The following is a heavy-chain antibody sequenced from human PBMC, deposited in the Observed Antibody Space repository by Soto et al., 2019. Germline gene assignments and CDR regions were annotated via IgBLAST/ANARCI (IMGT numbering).Heavy chain of an antibody. Sequence: GGSLRLSCAASGFTFNVFWMTWVRQAPGKRPEWVANIKHDGSETYYVDSVKGRFTISRDNARNLLHLQINSLRADDTAVYYCAREQSRALGGWGQGTTVTVSS. CDR1: GFTFNVFW. CDR3: AREQSRALGG. CDR2: IKHDGSET. D-gene: IGHD3-10*01. V-gene: IGHV3-7*05. J-gene: IGHJ6*02.